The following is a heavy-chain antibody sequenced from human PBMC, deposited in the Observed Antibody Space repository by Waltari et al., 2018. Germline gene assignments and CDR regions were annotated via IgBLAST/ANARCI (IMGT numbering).Heavy chain of an antibody. CDR3: VLYSSSFLGDC. D-gene: IGHD6-13*01. J-gene: IGHJ4*02. CDR1: GFTFSTYW. V-gene: IGHV3-74*01. Sequence: EVQLVESGGGLVQPGGSLRLSCAASGFTFSTYWMHWVRQAPGKGLVSVSHINTDGSSTSYAASVKGRFTISRDNAKNTLFLQMNSLRAEDTAVYYCVLYSSSFLGDCWGQGTLVTVSS. CDR2: INTDGSST.